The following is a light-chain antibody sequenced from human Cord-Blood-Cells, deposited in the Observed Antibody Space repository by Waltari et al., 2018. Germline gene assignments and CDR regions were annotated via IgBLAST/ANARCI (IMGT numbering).Light chain of an antibody. CDR3: CSYAGSSTYV. V-gene: IGLV2-23*01. Sequence: QSALTQPASVSGSPGQSITISCTGTSSDVGSYNLVSWSQQHPGKAPKLMIYEGSKRPSGVSNRFSGSKSGNTASLTISELQAEDEADYYCCSYAGSSTYVFGTGTKVTVL. J-gene: IGLJ1*01. CDR2: EGS. CDR1: SSDVGSYNL.